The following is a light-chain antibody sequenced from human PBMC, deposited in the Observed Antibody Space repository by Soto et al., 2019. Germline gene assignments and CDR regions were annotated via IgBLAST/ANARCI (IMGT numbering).Light chain of an antibody. Sequence: EIVLTQSPGTLSLSPGERATLSCRASQSVSRSYLAWYQQKPGQAPRLLIYGASSRATDIPDRFSGSGSGTDFTLTISRLEPEDFAVYYCQQYVNSPYTFGQGTKLEIK. V-gene: IGKV3-20*01. CDR2: GAS. CDR1: QSVSRSY. CDR3: QQYVNSPYT. J-gene: IGKJ2*01.